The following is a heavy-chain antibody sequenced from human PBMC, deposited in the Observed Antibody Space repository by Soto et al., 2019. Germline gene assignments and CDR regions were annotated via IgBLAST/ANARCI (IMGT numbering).Heavy chain of an antibody. V-gene: IGHV4-31*02. CDR3: ARNTVTTARFDP. Sequence: PSETLSLTCTVSGGSISSGGYYWSWIRQHPGKGLEWIGYTYYSGSTYYNPSLKSRVTISVDTSKNQFSLKLSSVTAADTAVYYCARNTVTTARFDPSGQGTLVTVSS. CDR2: TYYSGST. D-gene: IGHD4-17*01. CDR1: GGSISSGGYY. J-gene: IGHJ5*02.